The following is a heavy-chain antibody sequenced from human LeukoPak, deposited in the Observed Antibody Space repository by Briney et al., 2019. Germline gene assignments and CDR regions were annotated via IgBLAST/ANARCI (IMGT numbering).Heavy chain of an antibody. J-gene: IGHJ4*02. CDR2: ISYDGSNK. CDR3: AREPHQRWFLTGSLMGRYFDY. V-gene: IGHV3-30-3*01. CDR1: GFTFSSYA. Sequence: GGSLRLSCAASGFTFSSYAMHWVRQAPGKGLEWVAVISYDGSNKYYADSVKGRFTISRDNSKNTLYLQMNSLRAEDTAVYYCAREPHQRWFLTGSLMGRYFDYWGQGTLVTVSS. D-gene: IGHD3-9*01.